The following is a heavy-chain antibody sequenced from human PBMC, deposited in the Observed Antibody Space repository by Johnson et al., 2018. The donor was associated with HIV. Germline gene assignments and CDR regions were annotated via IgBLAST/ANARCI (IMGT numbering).Heavy chain of an antibody. V-gene: IGHV3-9*01. CDR3: AKDEGGSYSQDAFDI. CDR1: GFTFDDYA. Sequence: VQLVESGGGVVRPGGSLRLSCGASGFTFDDYAMHWVRQAPGKGLEWVSGISWNSGSIGYADSVKGRFTISRDNAKNSLYLQMNSLRAEDTALYYCAKDEGGSYSQDAFDIWGQGTMVTVSS. CDR2: ISWNSGSI. D-gene: IGHD1-26*01. J-gene: IGHJ3*02.